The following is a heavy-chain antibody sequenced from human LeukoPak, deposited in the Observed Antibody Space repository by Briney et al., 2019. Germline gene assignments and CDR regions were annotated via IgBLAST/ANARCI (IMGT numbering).Heavy chain of an antibody. V-gene: IGHV1-8*01. CDR1: GYTFTSYD. CDR2: MNPNSGNT. D-gene: IGHD6-19*01. J-gene: IGHJ4*02. CDR3: ARGSRIAVAGTGDY. Sequence: ASVKVSCKASGYTFTSYDINWVRQATGRGLEWMGWMNPNSGNTGYAQKFQGRVTMTRNTSISTAYMELSSLRSEDTAVYYCARGSRIAVAGTGDYWGQGTLVTVSS.